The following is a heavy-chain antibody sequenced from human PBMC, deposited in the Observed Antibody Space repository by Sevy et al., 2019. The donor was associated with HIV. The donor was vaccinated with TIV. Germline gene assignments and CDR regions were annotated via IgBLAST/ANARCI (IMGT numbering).Heavy chain of an antibody. V-gene: IGHV4-4*07. CDR1: GGSISGSFY. Sequence: SETLSLTCTVSGGSISGSFYWSWVRQSAGRGLEWIGRIYTSGSTNYNPSLKSRVTMSVDTSKNQFSLSLTSVTAADTAVYYCARAPYYYDSSGYLTALVDVWVQGTTVTVSS. CDR2: IYTSGST. CDR3: ARAPYYYDSSGYLTALVDV. J-gene: IGHJ6*02. D-gene: IGHD3-22*01.